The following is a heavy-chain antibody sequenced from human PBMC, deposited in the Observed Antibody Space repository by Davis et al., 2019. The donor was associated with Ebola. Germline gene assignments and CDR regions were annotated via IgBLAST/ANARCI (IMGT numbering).Heavy chain of an antibody. J-gene: IGHJ4*02. CDR1: GGSISSGDYY. CDR3: ARDSHRITIFGVVIIPFDY. D-gene: IGHD3-3*01. CDR2: IYYSGST. V-gene: IGHV4-30-4*01. Sequence: SETLSLTCTVSGGSISSGDYYWSWIRQPPGKGLEWIGYIYYSGSTYYNPSLKSRVTISVDTSKNQFSLKLSSVTAADTAVYYCARDSHRITIFGVVIIPFDYWGQGTLVTVSS.